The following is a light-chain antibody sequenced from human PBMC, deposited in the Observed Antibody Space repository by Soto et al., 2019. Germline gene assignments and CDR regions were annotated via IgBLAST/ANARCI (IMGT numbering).Light chain of an antibody. CDR1: NSGSKS. V-gene: IGLV3-21*02. Sequence: SYELTQPPSVSVAPGQTARITCGGNNSGSKSVHWDQQKPGQAPVLVVYDDSDRPSGIPERFSGSNSRNTATLTISRVEAGDEAEYYCQVWDSSSDHLYVFGTGTKLTVL. CDR2: DDS. CDR3: QVWDSSSDHLYV. J-gene: IGLJ1*01.